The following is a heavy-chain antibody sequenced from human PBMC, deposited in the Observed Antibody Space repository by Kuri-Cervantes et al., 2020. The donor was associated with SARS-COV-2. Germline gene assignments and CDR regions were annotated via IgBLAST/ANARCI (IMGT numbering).Heavy chain of an antibody. D-gene: IGHD3-3*01. J-gene: IGHJ6*02. CDR2: ISAYNGNP. Sequence: ASVKVSCKASGYTFTSYGISWVRQAPGQGLEWMGWISAYNGNPNYAQKLQGRVTMTTDTSTSTAYMELRSLRSDDTAVYYCARDVLRFLEWLDYYYYYGMDVWGQGTTVTVSS. V-gene: IGHV1-18*04. CDR1: GYTFTSYG. CDR3: ARDVLRFLEWLDYYYYYGMDV.